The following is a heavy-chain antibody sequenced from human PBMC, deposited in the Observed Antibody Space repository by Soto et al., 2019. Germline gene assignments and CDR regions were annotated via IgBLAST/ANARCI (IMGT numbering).Heavy chain of an antibody. CDR3: ARGYCSGGSCYLPYYYYYYMDV. D-gene: IGHD2-15*01. CDR2: INAGNGKT. J-gene: IGHJ6*03. Sequence: QVQLVQSGAEVKKPGASVKVSCKASGYTFTSYAMHWVRQAPGQRLEWMGWINAGNGKTKYSQKFQGRVTITRDTSASTDYMELSSLRSEDTAVYYCARGYCSGGSCYLPYYYYYYMDVWGKGTTVTVSS. V-gene: IGHV1-3*01. CDR1: GYTFTSYA.